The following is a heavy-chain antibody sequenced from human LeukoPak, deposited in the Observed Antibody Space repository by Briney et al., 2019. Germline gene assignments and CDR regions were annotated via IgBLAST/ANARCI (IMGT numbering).Heavy chain of an antibody. Sequence: PGGSLRLSCAASGFTFDDYAMHWVRQAPGKGLEWVSGISWNSGSIGYADSVKGRFTISRDNAKNSLYLQMNSLRAEDTAVYYCARVSVTIPGDFDYWGQGTLVTVSS. CDR2: ISWNSGSI. CDR3: ARVSVTIPGDFDY. J-gene: IGHJ4*02. D-gene: IGHD4-17*01. CDR1: GFTFDDYA. V-gene: IGHV3-9*01.